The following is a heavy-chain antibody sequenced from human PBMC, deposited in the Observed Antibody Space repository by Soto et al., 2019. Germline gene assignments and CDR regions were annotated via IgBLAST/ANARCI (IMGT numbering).Heavy chain of an antibody. CDR2: IGTRSDV. D-gene: IGHD2-21*02. V-gene: IGHV3-21*01. CDR3: AREETAWRLAYGLDV. CDR1: GFTFSSYS. Sequence: PGGSLRLSCAASGFTFSSYSIHWVRQAPGKGLEWVSSIGTRSDVYYADSVKGRFTISRDNAKNSMALQMNSLRAEDTGVYYCAREETAWRLAYGLDVWGQGTTVTVSS. J-gene: IGHJ6*02.